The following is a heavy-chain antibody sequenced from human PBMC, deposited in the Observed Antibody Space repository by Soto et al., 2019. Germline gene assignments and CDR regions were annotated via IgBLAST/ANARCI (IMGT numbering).Heavy chain of an antibody. CDR2: IIPIFGTA. CDR1: GGTFSSYA. Sequence: SVKVSCKASGGTFSSYAISWVRQAPGQGLEWMGGIIPIFGTANYAQKFQGRVTITADESTSTAYMELSSLRSDDTAVYYCARSGRIQLWPGGMDVWGQGTTVTVSS. J-gene: IGHJ6*02. CDR3: ARSGRIQLWPGGMDV. V-gene: IGHV1-69*13. D-gene: IGHD5-18*01.